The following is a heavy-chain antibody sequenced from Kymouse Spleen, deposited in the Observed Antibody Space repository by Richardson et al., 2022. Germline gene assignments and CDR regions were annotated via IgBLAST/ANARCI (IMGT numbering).Heavy chain of an antibody. J-gene: IGHJ4*02. Sequence: EVQLVESGGGLVQPGGSLRLSCAASGFTFSSYDMHWVRQATGKGLEWVSAIGTAGDTYYPGSVKGRFTISRENAKNSLYLQMNSLRAGDTAVYYCARAYGSGTSPLTTGAREPWSPSPQ. D-gene: IGHD3-10*01. CDR2: IGTAGDT. CDR1: GFTFSSYD. CDR3: ARAYGSGTSPLTT. V-gene: IGHV3-13*01.